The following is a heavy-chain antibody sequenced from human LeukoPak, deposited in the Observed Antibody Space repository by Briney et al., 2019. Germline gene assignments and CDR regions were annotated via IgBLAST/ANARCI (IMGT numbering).Heavy chain of an antibody. D-gene: IGHD2-8*02. CDR2: ISDIGSI. V-gene: IGHV4-59*08. CDR3: AGHHPRNTVDF. Sequence: SETLSLTCTVSGGSISSYYWSWIRQPPGKGLEWIAYISDIGSINYNPSLKSRVTISLDTSKNQFSLKLSSVPAADSAVYYCAGHHPRNTVDFWGQGTLVTVSS. CDR1: GGSISSYY. J-gene: IGHJ4*02.